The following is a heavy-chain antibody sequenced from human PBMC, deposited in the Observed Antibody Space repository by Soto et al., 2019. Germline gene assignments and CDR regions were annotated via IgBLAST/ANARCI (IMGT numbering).Heavy chain of an antibody. CDR1: GFTFSSYA. J-gene: IGHJ4*02. CDR2: ISSNGGST. D-gene: IGHD3-10*01. CDR3: VKQDGSGPEPPADY. V-gene: IGHV3-64D*08. Sequence: GGSLRLSCSASGFTFSSYAMHWVRQAPGKGLEYVSAISSNGGSTYYADSVKGRFTISRDNSKNTLYLQMSSLRAEDTAVYYCVKQDGSGPEPPADYWGQGTLVTVSS.